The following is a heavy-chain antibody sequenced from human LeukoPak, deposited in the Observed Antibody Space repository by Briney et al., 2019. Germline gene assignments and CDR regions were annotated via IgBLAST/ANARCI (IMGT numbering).Heavy chain of an antibody. CDR2: IKQDGSEK. CDR3: ARDTSGYSTIWYPDYYNGMDV. D-gene: IGHD6-13*01. CDR1: GFTFSTYW. J-gene: IGHJ6*02. Sequence: GGSLRLSCVGSGFTFSTYWMSWVRQAPGKGLECVANIKQDGSEKHYLDSVKGRFSIFRDNAKKSLFLHMNSLRAEDTAIYYCARDTSGYSTIWYPDYYNGMDVWGQGTTVTVSS. V-gene: IGHV3-7*01.